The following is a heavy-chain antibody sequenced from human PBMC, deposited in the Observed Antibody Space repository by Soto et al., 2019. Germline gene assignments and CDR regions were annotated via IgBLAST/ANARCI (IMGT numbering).Heavy chain of an antibody. CDR3: ARYLHYIRLFYGMDV. V-gene: IGHV4-31*03. Sequence: QVQLQESGPGLVKPSQTLSLTCTVSSGSISSGAYYWSWLRQQPVKVLAWIGYIYYSGSTYYNPSLKSRVTISVDPSKNQSSLKLSAVTAAYTAVYYCARYLHYIRLFYGMDVWRRGTTVTVSS. J-gene: IGHJ6*02. D-gene: IGHD3-10*01. CDR2: IYYSGST. CDR1: SGSISSGAYY.